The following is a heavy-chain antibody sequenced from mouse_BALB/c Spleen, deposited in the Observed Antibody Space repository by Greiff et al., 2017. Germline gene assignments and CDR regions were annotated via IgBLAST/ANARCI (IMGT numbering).Heavy chain of an antibody. D-gene: IGHD2-1*01. V-gene: IGHV1-9*01. J-gene: IGHJ3*01. CDR1: GYTFSSYW. CDR2: ILPGSGST. Sequence: VQLQQSGAELMKPGASVKISCKATGYTFSSYWIEWVKQRPGHGLEWIGEILPGSGSTNYNEKFKGKATFTADTSSNTAYMQLSSLTSEDSAVYYCARQRGYGNYHAWFAYWGQGTLVTVSA. CDR3: ARQRGYGNYHAWFAY.